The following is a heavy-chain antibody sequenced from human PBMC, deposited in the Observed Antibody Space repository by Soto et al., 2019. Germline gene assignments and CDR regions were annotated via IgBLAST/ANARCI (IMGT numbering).Heavy chain of an antibody. Sequence: ASVKVSCKASGYTFTSDDINWVRQAPGQGLEWLGWMDPNSGSTGYAQNFQGRVTMTRNISINTAHMELSSLRSEDTAVYYCARERKFDFWRKGLDVWGQGTTVTVSS. J-gene: IGHJ6*02. CDR2: MDPNSGST. D-gene: IGHD3-3*01. V-gene: IGHV1-8*01. CDR1: GYTFTSDD. CDR3: ARERKFDFWRKGLDV.